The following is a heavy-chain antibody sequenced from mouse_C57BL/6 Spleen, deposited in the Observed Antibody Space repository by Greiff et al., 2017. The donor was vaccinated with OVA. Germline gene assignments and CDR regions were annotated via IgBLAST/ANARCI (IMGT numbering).Heavy chain of an antibody. J-gene: IGHJ1*03. CDR1: GFTFSSYA. Sequence: EVNLVESGEGLVKPGGSLKLSCAASGFTFSSYAMSWVRQTPEKRLEWVAYISSGGDYIYYADTVKGRFTISRDNARNTLYLQMSSLKSEDTAMYYCTREKDYYGSLRYFDVWGTGTTVTVSS. D-gene: IGHD1-1*01. V-gene: IGHV5-9-1*02. CDR3: TREKDYYGSLRYFDV. CDR2: ISSGGDYI.